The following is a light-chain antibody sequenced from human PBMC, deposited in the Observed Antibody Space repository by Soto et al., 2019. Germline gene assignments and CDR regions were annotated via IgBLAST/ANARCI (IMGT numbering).Light chain of an antibody. CDR1: QSVSSIY. CDR2: GAS. J-gene: IGKJ1*01. CDR3: QQYGTSPWT. Sequence: EIVLTQSPGTLPLSPGERATLSCRASQSVSSIYLAWYQQKPGQAPRLLIYGASDRATGIPDRFSGSGSGTDFTLTISRLEPEDFAVYYCQQYGTSPWTFGQGTKVDIK. V-gene: IGKV3-20*01.